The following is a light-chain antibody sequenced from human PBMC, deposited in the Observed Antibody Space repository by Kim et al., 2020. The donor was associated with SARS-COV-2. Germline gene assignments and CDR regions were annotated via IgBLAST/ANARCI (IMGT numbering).Light chain of an antibody. Sequence: EIVMTQSPATLSVSPGERATLSCRASQSVGSHLAWYQQKPAQAPRLLMYGASTRATGIPARFSGSGSGTEFTLTISSLQSEDFALYYCLQYNNWPYTFGPGTKLEIK. CDR2: GAS. J-gene: IGKJ2*01. CDR3: LQYNNWPYT. V-gene: IGKV3-15*01. CDR1: QSVGSH.